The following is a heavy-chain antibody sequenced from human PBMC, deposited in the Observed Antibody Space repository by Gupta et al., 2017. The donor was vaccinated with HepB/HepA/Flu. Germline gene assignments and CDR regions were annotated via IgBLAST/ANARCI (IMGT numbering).Heavy chain of an antibody. CDR3: ASPHALFFGVGAHAFDI. J-gene: IGHJ3*02. Sequence: QVQLVQSGAEVTKPGASVKVSCKASGYTFTGYYMHWVRQAPGQGLEWMGWINPTSVGTNYAQKFQGRVTMTRDTSISTAYMELGRLSSDDTAFYYCASPHALFFGVGAHAFDIWGQGTMVTVSS. V-gene: IGHV1-2*02. CDR1: GYTFTGYY. CDR2: INPTSVGT. D-gene: IGHD3-3*01.